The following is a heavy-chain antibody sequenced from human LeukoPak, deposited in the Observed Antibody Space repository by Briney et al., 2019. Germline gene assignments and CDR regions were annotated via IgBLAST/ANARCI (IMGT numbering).Heavy chain of an antibody. J-gene: IGHJ3*02. CDR1: GYTFTSYY. D-gene: IGHD1-26*01. V-gene: IGHV1-2*02. CDR3: ARDMGSTNAFHI. CDR2: INPNNAGA. Sequence: ASVKVSCKASGYTFTSYYMHWVRQAPGQGLEWMGWINPNNAGAKYAQKFQGRVTMTRDTSISTAYMELSSLKSDDTAVYYCARDMGSTNAFHIWGQGTMVTVSS.